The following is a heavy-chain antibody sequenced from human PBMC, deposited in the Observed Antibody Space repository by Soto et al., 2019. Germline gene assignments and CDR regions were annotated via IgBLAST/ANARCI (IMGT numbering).Heavy chain of an antibody. V-gene: IGHV3-21*01. Sequence: GGSLRLSCAASGFTFSSYSMNWVRQSPGKGLEWVSSISSSSYIYYADSVKGRFTISRDNAKNSLYLQMNSLRAEDTAVYYCARALIRFLEWLPDWGQGTLVTVSS. J-gene: IGHJ4*02. CDR3: ARALIRFLEWLPD. CDR1: GFTFSSYS. D-gene: IGHD3-3*01. CDR2: ISSSSYI.